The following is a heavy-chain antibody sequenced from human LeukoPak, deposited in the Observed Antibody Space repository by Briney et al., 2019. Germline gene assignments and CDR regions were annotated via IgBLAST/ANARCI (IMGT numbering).Heavy chain of an antibody. D-gene: IGHD3-10*01. J-gene: IGHJ4*02. CDR2: INWNGGST. Sequence: PGGSLRLSCAASGFTFDDYALSWVRLAPRKGLEWVSGINWNGGSTGYADSVKGRFTISRDNAKNSLYLQMNSLRAEDTALYYCARAYASGSLYYFDYWGQGTLVSVSS. CDR3: ARAYASGSLYYFDY. CDR1: GFTFDDYA. V-gene: IGHV3-20*04.